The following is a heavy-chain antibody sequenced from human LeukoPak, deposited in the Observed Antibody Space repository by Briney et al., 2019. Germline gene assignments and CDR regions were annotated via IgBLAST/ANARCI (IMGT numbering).Heavy chain of an antibody. J-gene: IGHJ5*02. CDR3: ARAGWAAAGRYNWFDP. CDR1: GGSISSSSYY. V-gene: IGHV4-61*05. D-gene: IGHD6-13*01. Sequence: SETLSLTCTVSGGSISSSSYYWGWIRQPPGKGLEWIGRIYTSGSTNYNPSLKSRVTMSVDTSKNQFSLKLSSVTAADTAVYYCARAGWAAAGRYNWFDPWGQGTLVTVSS. CDR2: IYTSGST.